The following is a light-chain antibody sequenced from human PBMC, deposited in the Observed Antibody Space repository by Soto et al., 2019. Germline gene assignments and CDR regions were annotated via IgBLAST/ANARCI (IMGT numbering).Light chain of an antibody. CDR3: DSYTSSRAYV. V-gene: IGLV2-14*01. CDR2: EVS. Sequence: QSVLTQPASVSGSPGQSITISCTGTSSDVGGYNYVSWYQQQSGKAPKLIIPEVSYRPSGVSNRFSGSKSGNTASLTISGLQAEDEADYYCDSYTSSRAYVFGIGTKLTVL. CDR1: SSDVGGYNY. J-gene: IGLJ1*01.